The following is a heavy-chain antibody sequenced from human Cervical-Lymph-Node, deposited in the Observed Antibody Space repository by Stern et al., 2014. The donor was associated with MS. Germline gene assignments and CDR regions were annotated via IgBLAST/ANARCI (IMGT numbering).Heavy chain of an antibody. J-gene: IGHJ2*01. CDR1: GGSVSSTNW. CDR2: IYHSGAS. V-gene: IGHV4-4*02. D-gene: IGHD2/OR15-2a*01. Sequence: QVQLQESGPGLVKPSGTLSLTCAVSGGSVSSTNWWSWVRQSPGKGLEWIGNIYHSGASNYRPSPRSRVPISLDNSKNPLSLHLTSVTAADTAVYYCARERQQYCNSEGCSYWYFDLWGRGTLVTVSS. CDR3: ARERQQYCNSEGCSYWYFDL.